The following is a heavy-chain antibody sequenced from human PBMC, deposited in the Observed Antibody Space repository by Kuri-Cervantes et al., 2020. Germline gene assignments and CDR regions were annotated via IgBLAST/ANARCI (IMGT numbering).Heavy chain of an antibody. CDR3: ARGHDRYCSSTSCSYNWFDP. CDR2: ISSSSSTI. Sequence: ETLSLTCAASGFTFSSYSMNWVRQAPGKGLEWVSYISSSSSTIYYADSVKGRFTISRDNAKNSLYLQMNSLRAEDTAVYYCARGHDRYCSSTSCSYNWFDPWGQGTLVTVSS. J-gene: IGHJ5*02. CDR1: GFTFSSYS. V-gene: IGHV3-48*01. D-gene: IGHD2-2*01.